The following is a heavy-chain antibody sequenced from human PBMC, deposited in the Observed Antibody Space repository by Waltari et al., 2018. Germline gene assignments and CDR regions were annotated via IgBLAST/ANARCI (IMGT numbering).Heavy chain of an antibody. CDR3: ARESTDSSGSWTLVFDY. CDR1: GYTFTSFA. Sequence: QVQLVHSGAEVKKPVASVKVSCKASGYTFTSFAMPWVRQTPRQRLEWMGWSNAGNGNTKYSQEVQGRVTSIRDTSASTAYMELSSLRSEDMAVYYCARESTDSSGSWTLVFDYCGQGPLVTASS. CDR2: SNAGNGNT. J-gene: IGHJ4*02. D-gene: IGHD3-22*01. V-gene: IGHV1-3*02.